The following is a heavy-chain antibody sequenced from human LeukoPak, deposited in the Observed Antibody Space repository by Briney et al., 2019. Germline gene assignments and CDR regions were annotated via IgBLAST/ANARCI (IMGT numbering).Heavy chain of an antibody. J-gene: IGHJ4*02. Sequence: SVKVSCKASGGTFSSYAISWVRQAPGQGLEWMGGIIPIFGTANYAQKFQGRVTITADESTNTAYMELSSLRSEDTAVYYCAREEGGKGTFDYWGQGTLVTVSS. CDR3: AREEGGKGTFDY. CDR2: IIPIFGTA. D-gene: IGHD4-23*01. V-gene: IGHV1-69*01. CDR1: GGTFSSYA.